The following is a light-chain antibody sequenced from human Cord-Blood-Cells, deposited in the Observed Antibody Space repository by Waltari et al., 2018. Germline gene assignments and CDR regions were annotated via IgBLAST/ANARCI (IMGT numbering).Light chain of an antibody. CDR2: GAS. J-gene: IGKJ1*01. CDR3: QQYGSSAAT. Sequence: EIVLRQSPGTLFLSPGERATLSCRAIQVFSSSYLAWYQQKTGQAPRRLTDGASSRATGIPDRFSGSGSGTDFTLTISRLEPEDFAVYYCQQYGSSAATFGRGTKVEIK. CDR1: QVFSSSY. V-gene: IGKV3-20*01.